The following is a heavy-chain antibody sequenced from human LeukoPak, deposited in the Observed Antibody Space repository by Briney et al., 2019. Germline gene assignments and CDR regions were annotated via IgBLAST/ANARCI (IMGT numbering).Heavy chain of an antibody. Sequence: GGSLRLSCAASGFTFSSYSMNWVRQAPGKGLEWVSSISSSSSYIYYADSVKGRFTISRDNSKNTLYLQMNSLRAEDTAVYYCAGEGDSEYWGQEPWSPSPQ. J-gene: IGHJ4*01. D-gene: IGHD1-26*01. CDR2: ISSSSSYI. CDR1: GFTFSSYS. V-gene: IGHV3-21*04. CDR3: AGEGDSEY.